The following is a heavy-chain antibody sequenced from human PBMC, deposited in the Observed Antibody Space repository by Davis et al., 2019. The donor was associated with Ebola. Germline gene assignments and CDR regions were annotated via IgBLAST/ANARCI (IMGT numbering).Heavy chain of an antibody. J-gene: IGHJ5*02. Sequence: GESLKISCATSGFTFSAYAMSWVRQAPGKGLEWVSAISGSGARTYYVDSVKGRFTISRDFSKNTLYLQMNSLRAEDTAVYYCAKELGNCSSTSCPRNWFDPWGQGTLVTVSS. CDR3: AKELGNCSSTSCPRNWFDP. D-gene: IGHD2-2*01. V-gene: IGHV3-23*01. CDR1: GFTFSAYA. CDR2: ISGSGART.